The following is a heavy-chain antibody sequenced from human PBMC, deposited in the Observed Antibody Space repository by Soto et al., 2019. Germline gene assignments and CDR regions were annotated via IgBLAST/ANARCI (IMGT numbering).Heavy chain of an antibody. V-gene: IGHV6-1*01. CDR2: TYYRSKWFH. D-gene: IGHD3-10*01. J-gene: IGHJ3*01. Sequence: SQTLSLTCAISGDSVSSDITSWNWIRQSPSRGLEWLGRTYYRSKWFHDYAASVKSRITINPDTSKNQFSLELDSMTPEDTAVYYCARGNALDVWGQGTVVTVSS. CDR3: ARGNALDV. CDR1: GDSVSSDITS.